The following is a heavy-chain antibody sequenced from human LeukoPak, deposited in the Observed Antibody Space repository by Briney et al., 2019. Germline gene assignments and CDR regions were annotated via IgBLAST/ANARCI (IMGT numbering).Heavy chain of an antibody. V-gene: IGHV4-39*01. CDR2: VYYTGNT. J-gene: IGHJ5*02. D-gene: IGHD5-24*01. CDR1: GGSISSSSCY. CDR3: ARQLGDGYNLVYWFDP. Sequence: SETLSLTCTVSGGSISSSSCYWGWIRQSPGKGLEWIGSVYYTGNTQDNPSLKGRVTISEDTSKNQFSLKLTSVTAEDTAVYYCARQLGDGYNLVYWFDPWGQGTLVTVSS.